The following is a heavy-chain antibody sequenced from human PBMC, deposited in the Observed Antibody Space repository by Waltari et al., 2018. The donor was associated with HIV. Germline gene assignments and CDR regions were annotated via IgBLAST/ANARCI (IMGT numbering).Heavy chain of an antibody. CDR3: ARQPAPDSTWFQIYFDY. J-gene: IGHJ4*02. D-gene: IGHD6-13*01. CDR1: DFSISSVHY. Sequence: QVQLQESGPGLVKPSDTLSLTCAVSDFSISSVHYWGWIRQSPGKGLEWIGSGFHSGSTFYKPSVKSRVSISVDTSKNQFSLKLTSVTAADTAVYYCARQPAPDSTWFQIYFDYWGQGTVVTVSS. CDR2: GFHSGST. V-gene: IGHV4-38-2*01.